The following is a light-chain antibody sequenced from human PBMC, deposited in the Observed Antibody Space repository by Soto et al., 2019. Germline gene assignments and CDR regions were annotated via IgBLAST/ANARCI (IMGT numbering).Light chain of an antibody. CDR1: FSDVGAYNF. J-gene: IGLJ1*01. CDR2: EVN. Sequence: QSALTQAPSASGSPGQSVTISCTGTFSDVGAYNFVSWYQQHPGKAPKLMIHEVNKRPSGVPDRFSGSKSGNTASLTVSGLQADDEADYYCISYAGRKEVFGTGTKLTVL. CDR3: ISYAGRKEV. V-gene: IGLV2-8*01.